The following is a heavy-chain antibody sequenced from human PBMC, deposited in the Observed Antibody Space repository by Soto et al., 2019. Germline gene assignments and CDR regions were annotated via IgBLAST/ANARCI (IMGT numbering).Heavy chain of an antibody. CDR2: VSHSGST. CDR1: GGSIFSHL. CDR3: AREGPLSGDAFDI. V-gene: IGHV4-59*11. D-gene: IGHD3-16*01. J-gene: IGHJ3*02. Sequence: SETLSLTCTVSGGSIFSHLWSWIRQPPGKGLEWIGYVSHSGSTTHNPSLKSRVTISLDTSQNQVSLQLRSVTAADTAVYYCAREGPLSGDAFDIWGRGTKVTVSS.